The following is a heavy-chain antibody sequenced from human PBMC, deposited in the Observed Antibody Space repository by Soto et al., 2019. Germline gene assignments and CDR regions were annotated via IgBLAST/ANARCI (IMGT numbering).Heavy chain of an antibody. J-gene: IGHJ6*04. CDR2: IIPIFGTA. CDR1: GGTFSSYA. Sequence: SVKVSCKASGGTFSSYAISWVRQAPGQGLEWMGGIIPIFGTANYAQKFQGRVTITADESTSTAYMELSSLRSEDTAVYYCARARVTMADPARYYVDDYGMDVWGKGTTVTVSS. V-gene: IGHV1-69*13. D-gene: IGHD3-3*01. CDR3: ARARVTMADPARYYVDDYGMDV.